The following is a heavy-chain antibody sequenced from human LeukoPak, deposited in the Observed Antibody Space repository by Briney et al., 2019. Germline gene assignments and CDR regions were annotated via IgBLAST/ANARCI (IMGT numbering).Heavy chain of an antibody. J-gene: IGHJ4*02. Sequence: SETLSLTCAVYGGSFSGYYWSWIRQPPGKGLEWIGEINHSGSTNYNPSLKSRVTISVDTSKNQFSLKLNSVTAADTAVYYCARPAGTGYWYYFDYWGQGTLVTVSS. D-gene: IGHD6-19*01. CDR2: INHSGST. CDR1: GGSFSGYY. CDR3: ARPAGTGYWYYFDY. V-gene: IGHV4-34*01.